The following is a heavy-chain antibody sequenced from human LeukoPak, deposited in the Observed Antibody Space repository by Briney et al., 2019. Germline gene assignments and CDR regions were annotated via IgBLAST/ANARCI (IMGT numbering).Heavy chain of an antibody. J-gene: IGHJ4*02. CDR3: ARDGEGTHDY. V-gene: IGHV3-66*01. Sequence: PGGSLRLFCVASGFDISYNYVGWVRQAPGKGLEWVSVIHTGGTTHYADSVKGRFTISRDNAKNSLYLQMNSLRAEDTAVYYCARDGEGTHDYWGQGTLVTVSS. CDR1: GFDISYNY. CDR2: IHTGGTT. D-gene: IGHD3-10*01.